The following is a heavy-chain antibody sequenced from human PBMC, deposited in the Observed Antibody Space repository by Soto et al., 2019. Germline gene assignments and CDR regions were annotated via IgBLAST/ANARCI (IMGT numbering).Heavy chain of an antibody. D-gene: IGHD3-10*01. CDR3: AVLGDFQSSHHDMDV. V-gene: IGHV4-4*07. J-gene: IGHJ6*02. CDR2: IYASGST. Sequence: QVQLQESGPRLVKPSETLSLTCTVSGGSISSYSWSWIRQFAGKGLEWIRRIYASGSTNYNPSLKSRVIISVDTSKNQFSLNVSSVTAADTAVYYCAVLGDFQSSHHDMDVWGQGTTVTVSS. CDR1: GGSISSYS.